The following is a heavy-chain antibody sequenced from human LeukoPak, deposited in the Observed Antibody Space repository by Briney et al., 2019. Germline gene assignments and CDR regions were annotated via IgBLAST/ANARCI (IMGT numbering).Heavy chain of an antibody. V-gene: IGHV1-2*02. J-gene: IGHJ4*02. CDR1: GYTFTGYY. D-gene: IGHD3-22*01. CDR2: INPNSGGT. CDR3: ARTRNSSPTNFDY. Sequence: GASVKVSCKASGYTFTGYYMHWVRQAPGQGLEWMGWINPNSGGTNYAQKLQGRVTMTTDTSTSTAYMELRSLRSDDTAVYYCARTRNSSPTNFDYWGQGTLVTVSS.